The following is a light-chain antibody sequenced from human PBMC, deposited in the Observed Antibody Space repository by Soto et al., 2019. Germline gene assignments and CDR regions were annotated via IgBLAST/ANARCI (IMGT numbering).Light chain of an antibody. Sequence: QSVLTQPASVSGSPGQSITISCTGTSSDVGNYIYVSWYQQHPGKAPKLMIYEVRNRPSGVSNRFSGSKSGNTASLTISGLPAEDEADYYCSSYTSGSTPIVFGTGTKLTVL. CDR3: SSYTSGSTPIV. J-gene: IGLJ1*01. CDR1: SSDVGNYIY. V-gene: IGLV2-14*01. CDR2: EVR.